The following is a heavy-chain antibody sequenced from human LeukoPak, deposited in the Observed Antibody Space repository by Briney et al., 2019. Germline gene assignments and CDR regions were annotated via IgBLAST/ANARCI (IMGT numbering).Heavy chain of an antibody. CDR1: GGTFSSYA. J-gene: IGHJ5*02. Sequence: VASVKVSCKASGGTFSSYAISWVRQAPGQGLEWMGGIIPIFGTANYAQKFQGRVTITADESTSTAYMELSSLRSEDTAVYYCARDLQRITIFGVVNHPYNWFDPWGQGTLVTVSS. D-gene: IGHD3-3*01. CDR2: IIPIFGTA. V-gene: IGHV1-69*13. CDR3: ARDLQRITIFGVVNHPYNWFDP.